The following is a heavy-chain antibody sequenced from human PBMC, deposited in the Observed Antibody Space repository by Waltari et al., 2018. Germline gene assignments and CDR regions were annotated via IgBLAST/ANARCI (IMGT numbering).Heavy chain of an antibody. D-gene: IGHD2-21*02. Sequence: QVQLQESGPSLLKPSETLSLICTVSGGSISGXYWSWVRQPPGKGLDWIGYIYYTGSTNFNPSLKSRVTMSVDTSKNQFSLKLSSVTAADTAFYYCAXGGGGDWEWFDPWXQGTLVTVSS. V-gene: IGHV4-59*01. CDR1: GGSISGXY. J-gene: IGHJ5*02. CDR3: AXGGGGDWEWFDP. CDR2: IYYTGST.